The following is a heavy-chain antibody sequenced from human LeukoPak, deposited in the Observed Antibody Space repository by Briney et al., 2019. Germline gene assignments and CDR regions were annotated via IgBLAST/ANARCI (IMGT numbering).Heavy chain of an antibody. V-gene: IGHV4-61*02. CDR2: IYTSGST. CDR3: ARSVGATDDY. Sequence: SETLSLTCTVSGGSISSGSYYWSWIRQPAGKGLEWIGRIYTSGSTNYNPSLKSRVTISVDTSKNQFSLKLSSVTAADTAVYYCARSVGATDDYWGQGTLVTVSS. CDR1: GGSISSGSYY. D-gene: IGHD1-26*01. J-gene: IGHJ4*02.